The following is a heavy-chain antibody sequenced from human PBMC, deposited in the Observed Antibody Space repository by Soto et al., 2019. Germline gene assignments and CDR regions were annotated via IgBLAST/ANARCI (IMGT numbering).Heavy chain of an antibody. Sequence: QVQLQQWGAGLLKPSETLSLTCAVYGGSFSGYYWSWIRQPPGKGLEWIGDINHSGSTNYNPSLKSRVTISVDTSKNQFSLKLSSVTAADTAVYYCARGPPVHDYGDYGVWYWGQGTLVTVSS. CDR1: GGSFSGYY. V-gene: IGHV4-34*01. CDR2: INHSGST. D-gene: IGHD4-17*01. J-gene: IGHJ4*02. CDR3: ARGPPVHDYGDYGVWY.